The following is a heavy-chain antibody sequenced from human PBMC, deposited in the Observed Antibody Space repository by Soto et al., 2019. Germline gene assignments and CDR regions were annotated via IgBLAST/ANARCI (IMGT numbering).Heavy chain of an antibody. D-gene: IGHD5-12*01. J-gene: IGHJ4*02. CDR3: TRKVATFNFNL. CDR1: GDTFTNFG. Sequence: GASVKVSCKTSGDTFTNFGLSWVRQAPGQGLEWMGWINPDTGGTNYAEKFQGRVTMTRDTSISTAYLEVNGLTSDDTAVFYCTRKVATFNFNLWGQGTQVTVSS. CDR2: INPDTGGT. V-gene: IGHV1-2*02.